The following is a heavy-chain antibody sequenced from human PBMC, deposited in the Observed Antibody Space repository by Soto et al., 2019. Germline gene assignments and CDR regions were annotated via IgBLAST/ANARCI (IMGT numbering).Heavy chain of an antibody. D-gene: IGHD6-19*01. CDR2: IIPILGIA. CDR1: GGTFSSYT. J-gene: IGHJ6*02. Sequence: SVKVSCKASGGTFSSYTISWVRQAPGQGLEWMGRIIPILGIANYAQKFQGRVTITADKSTSTAYMELSSLRSEDTAVYYCARVYGAVAGQDYCYYYGMDVWGQGTTVTV. V-gene: IGHV1-69*02. CDR3: ARVYGAVAGQDYCYYYGMDV.